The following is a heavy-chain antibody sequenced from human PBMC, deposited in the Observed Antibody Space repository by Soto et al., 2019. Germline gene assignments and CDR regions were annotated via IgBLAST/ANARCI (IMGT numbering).Heavy chain of an antibody. CDR2: ISGSGGST. D-gene: IGHD5-12*01. CDR3: AKDRDGYNGVDY. Sequence: EVQLLESGGGLVQPGGSLRLSCAASGFAFSSYAMSWVRQAPGKGLEWVSAISGSGGSTYYADSVKGRFTISRDNSKNTLYLQMNSLRAEDTAVYYCAKDRDGYNGVDYWGQGTLVTVSS. CDR1: GFAFSSYA. V-gene: IGHV3-23*01. J-gene: IGHJ4*02.